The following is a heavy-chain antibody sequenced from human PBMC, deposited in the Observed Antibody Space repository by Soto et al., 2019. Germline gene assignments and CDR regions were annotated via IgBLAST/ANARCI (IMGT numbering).Heavy chain of an antibody. CDR1: GYTFTSYY. CDR2: INPSGGST. J-gene: IGHJ4*02. D-gene: IGHD4-4*01. V-gene: IGHV1-46*03. Sequence: QVQLVQSGAEVKKPGASVKVSCKASGYTFTSYYMHWVRQAPGQGLEWMGIINPSGGSTSYAQKFQGRVTMTRDTSTSTVYMELSSLRSANTAVYYCAREVRATVTRFDCWGQGTLVTVSS. CDR3: AREVRATVTRFDC.